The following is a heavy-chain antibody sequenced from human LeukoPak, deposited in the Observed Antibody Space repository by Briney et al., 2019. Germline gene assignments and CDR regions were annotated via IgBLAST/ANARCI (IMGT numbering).Heavy chain of an antibody. D-gene: IGHD3-3*01. V-gene: IGHV3-23*01. Sequence: PGGSLRLSCTASGFSFSSYEIHWVRQAPGKGLEWVSSISANGGETHYADSVKGRFTISRDNSKNTLYLQINNPRVEDTAVYYCAKRYYDFPLDYWGQGTLVTVSS. J-gene: IGHJ4*02. CDR2: ISANGGET. CDR3: AKRYYDFPLDY. CDR1: GFSFSSYE.